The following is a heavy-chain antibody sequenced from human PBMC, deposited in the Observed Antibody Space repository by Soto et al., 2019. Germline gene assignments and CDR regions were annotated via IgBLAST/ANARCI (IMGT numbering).Heavy chain of an antibody. CDR2: ISASGDGT. J-gene: IGHJ4*02. CDR3: ARTTVTKSRDY. CDR1: GFTFSSYA. Sequence: EVQLLESGGGLVQPGGSLRLSCAASGFTFSSYAMSWVRQAPGKGLEYVSSISASGDGTYFADSVKGRFTISRDNSKNKLYLQMNSLRVEDTAVYYCARTTVTKSRDYWGQGTLVTVSS. D-gene: IGHD4-17*01. V-gene: IGHV3-23*01.